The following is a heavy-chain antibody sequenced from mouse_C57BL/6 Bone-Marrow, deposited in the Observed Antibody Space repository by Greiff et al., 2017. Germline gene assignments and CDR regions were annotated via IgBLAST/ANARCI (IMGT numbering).Heavy chain of an antibody. Sequence: QVTLKESGPGILQPSQTLSLTCSFSGFSLSTFGMGVGWIRQPSGKGLEWLAHIWWDDDKYYNPALKSRLTISKDTSKNQVFLKIANVDTADTATYYCSRIRYYYGSSYVDWYFDVWGTGTTVTVSS. V-gene: IGHV8-8*01. D-gene: IGHD1-1*01. CDR1: GFSLSTFGMG. CDR2: IWWDDDK. J-gene: IGHJ1*03. CDR3: SRIRYYYGSSYVDWYFDV.